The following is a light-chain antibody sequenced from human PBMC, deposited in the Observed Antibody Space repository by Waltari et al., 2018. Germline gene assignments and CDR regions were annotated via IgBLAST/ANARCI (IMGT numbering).Light chain of an antibody. CDR2: GAS. Sequence: EIVMRQSPATLSVSPGERATLSCRASQSVSSNLAWYQQNPGQAPRLLIYGASTRATGLPARFSGSGSGTEFALTISSLQSEDFAVYYCQQYNNWPLTFGGGTKVEIK. CDR1: QSVSSN. V-gene: IGKV3-15*01. CDR3: QQYNNWPLT. J-gene: IGKJ4*01.